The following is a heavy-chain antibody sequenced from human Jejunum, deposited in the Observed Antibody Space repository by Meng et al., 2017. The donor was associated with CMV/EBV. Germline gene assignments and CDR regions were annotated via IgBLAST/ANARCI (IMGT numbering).Heavy chain of an antibody. V-gene: IGHV4-59*01. CDR1: ISSYY. J-gene: IGHJ4*02. CDR2: IYYSGST. CDR3: ARSEDAYDSSGHLLYYFDY. D-gene: IGHD3-22*01. Sequence: ISSYYWSWIRQPPGKRLEWIGYIYYSGSTTYNPSLKSRVTISVDTSKNQFSLKLSSVTAADTAVYYCARSEDAYDSSGHLLYYFDYWGQGTLVTVSS.